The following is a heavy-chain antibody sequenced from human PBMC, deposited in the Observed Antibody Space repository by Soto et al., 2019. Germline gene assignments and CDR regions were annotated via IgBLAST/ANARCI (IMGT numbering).Heavy chain of an antibody. CDR3: AVGYCSSTSCTDYYYYYMDV. D-gene: IGHD2-2*01. Sequence: SVKVSCKASGFTFTSSAMQWVRQARGQRLEWIGWIVVGSGNTNYAQKFQERVTITRDMSTSTAYMELSSLRSEDTAVYYCAVGYCSSTSCTDYYYYYMDVWGKGTTVTVSS. V-gene: IGHV1-58*02. CDR1: GFTFTSSA. CDR2: IVVGSGNT. J-gene: IGHJ6*03.